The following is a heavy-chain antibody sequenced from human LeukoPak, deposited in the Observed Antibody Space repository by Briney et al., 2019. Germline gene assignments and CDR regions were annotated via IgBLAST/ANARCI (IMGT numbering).Heavy chain of an antibody. D-gene: IGHD3/OR15-3a*01. CDR3: VREGPRGLAFDI. CDR2: ISASGGST. J-gene: IGHJ3*02. Sequence: GGSLRLSCAASGFTVSSNYMSWVRQAPGKGLEWVSGISASGGSTFYADSVKGRFTISRDNSKNTLYLQMNGLGVEDTAVYYCVREGPRGLAFDIWGQGTMVTVSS. CDR1: GFTVSSNY. V-gene: IGHV3-23*01.